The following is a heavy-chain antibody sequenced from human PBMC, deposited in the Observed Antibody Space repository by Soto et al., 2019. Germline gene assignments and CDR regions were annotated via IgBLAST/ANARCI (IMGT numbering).Heavy chain of an antibody. CDR3: ARDPSTVTTDYFDY. Sequence: GGSLRLSCAASGFTFSSYSMNWVRQAPGKGLEWVAVISYDGSNKYYADSVKGRFTISRDNSKNTLYLQMNSLRAEDTAVYYCARDPSTVTTDYFDYWGQGTLVTVSS. D-gene: IGHD4-17*01. J-gene: IGHJ4*02. V-gene: IGHV3-30*03. CDR1: GFTFSSYS. CDR2: ISYDGSNK.